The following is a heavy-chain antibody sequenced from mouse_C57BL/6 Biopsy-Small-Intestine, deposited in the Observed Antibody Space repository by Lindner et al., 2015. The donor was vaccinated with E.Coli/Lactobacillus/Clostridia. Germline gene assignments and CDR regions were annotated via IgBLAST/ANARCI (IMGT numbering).Heavy chain of an antibody. CDR2: IYPGDGDT. CDR1: GYAFSSSW. V-gene: IGHV1-82*01. D-gene: IGHD1-1*01. Sequence: VQLQESGAELVKPGASVKISCKASGYAFSSSWMNWVKQRPGKGLEWIGRIYPGDGDTNYNGKFKGKATLTADKSSSTAYMQLSSLTSEDSAIYYCARGYGSSYYFDYWGQGTTLTVSS. J-gene: IGHJ2*01. CDR3: ARGYGSSYYFDY.